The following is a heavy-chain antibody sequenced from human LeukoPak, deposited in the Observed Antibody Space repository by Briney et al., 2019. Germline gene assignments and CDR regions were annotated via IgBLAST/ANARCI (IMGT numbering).Heavy chain of an antibody. Sequence: PSETLSLTCTVSGGSISSYYWSWVRQPPGKGLEWIGYIYYSGSTNYNPSLESRVTISVDTSRNQFSLRLSSVTAADTAVYYCARQPSYNNRPALFDYWGQGTLVTVSS. CDR1: GGSISSYY. V-gene: IGHV4-59*08. D-gene: IGHD1-1*01. J-gene: IGHJ4*02. CDR3: ARQPSYNNRPALFDY. CDR2: IYYSGST.